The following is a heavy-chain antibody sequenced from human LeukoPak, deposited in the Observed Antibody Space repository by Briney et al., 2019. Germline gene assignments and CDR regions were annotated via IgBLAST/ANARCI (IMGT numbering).Heavy chain of an antibody. CDR1: GYTFTSYD. D-gene: IGHD3-3*01. J-gene: IGHJ4*02. V-gene: IGHV1-8*01. Sequence: GASVKVSCKASGYTFTSYDINWVRQATGQGLEWMGWMNPNSGNTGYAQKFQGRVTMTRNTSIGTAYLELSGLRSEDTAVYYCARGEEYYDFWSGYHLYYFDYWGQGTLVTVSS. CDR3: ARGEEYYDFWSGYHLYYFDY. CDR2: MNPNSGNT.